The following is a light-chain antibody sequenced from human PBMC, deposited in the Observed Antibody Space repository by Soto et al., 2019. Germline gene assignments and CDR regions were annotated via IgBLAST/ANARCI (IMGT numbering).Light chain of an antibody. V-gene: IGKV3D-20*02. J-gene: IGKJ5*01. CDR1: QSVTSSY. CDR2: GAS. CDR3: QQRSNWPIIT. Sequence: EIVLTQSPGTLSLSPGERATLSCRASQSVTSSYLAWYQQNPGQAPRLLIYGASTRATGIPARFSGSGSGTEFTLTISSLQSEDFAVYYCQQRSNWPIITFGQGTRLEIK.